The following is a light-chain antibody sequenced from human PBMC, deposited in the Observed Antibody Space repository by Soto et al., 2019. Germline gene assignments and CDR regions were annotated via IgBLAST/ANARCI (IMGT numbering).Light chain of an antibody. CDR3: QQYGSSPWT. V-gene: IGKV3-20*01. Sequence: EVMLTQSPATLSSFTGDRVTLSCRASQYINTRLAWYQHRPGQAPRLLIYQTSIRAAGIPARFSASGTGTDFTLTISRLEPEDFAVYYCQQYGSSPWTFGQGTKVAIK. CDR1: QYINTR. CDR2: QTS. J-gene: IGKJ1*01.